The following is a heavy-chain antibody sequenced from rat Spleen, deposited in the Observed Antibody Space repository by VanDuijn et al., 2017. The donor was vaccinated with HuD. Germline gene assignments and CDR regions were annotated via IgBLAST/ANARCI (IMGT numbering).Heavy chain of an antibody. CDR1: GFTFSDYY. V-gene: IGHV5-29*01. Sequence: EVQLVESDGGLVQPGRSLKLSCAASGFTFSDYYMAWVRQAPTKGLEWVATISYDSSGTYYRDSVKGRFTISRDNAKSTLYLQMDSLGSEDAATYYCARWDSGFDYWGQGVMVTVSS. J-gene: IGHJ2*01. CDR3: ARWDSGFDY. D-gene: IGHD4-3*01. CDR2: ISYDSSGT.